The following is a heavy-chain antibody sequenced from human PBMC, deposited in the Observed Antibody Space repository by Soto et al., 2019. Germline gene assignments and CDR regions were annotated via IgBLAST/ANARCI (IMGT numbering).Heavy chain of an antibody. J-gene: IGHJ4*02. CDR1: GLTFTNYA. CDR2: ISGSGDTT. Sequence: EVQLLESGGGFVQPGGSLRLSCAASGLTFTNYAMAWVRQAPGKGLEWVSAISGSGDTTHYSDSVRGRFTISRDSSKNTLYLQMNSLRAEDTAVYYWAKGPVATIPPRVDFWGQGTLVTVSS. CDR3: AKGPVATIPPRVDF. V-gene: IGHV3-23*01. D-gene: IGHD5-12*01.